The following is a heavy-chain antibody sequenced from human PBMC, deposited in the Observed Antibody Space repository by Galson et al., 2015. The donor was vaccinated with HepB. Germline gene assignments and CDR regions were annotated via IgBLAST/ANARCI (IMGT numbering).Heavy chain of an antibody. CDR3: AGPXRFLVPHDY. D-gene: IGHD3-3*01. J-gene: IGHJ4*02. CDR2: ISSSSXXI. Sequence: SXRLSCAASGLTFSDYXXXWVRQAPGKGLEWVAYISSSSXXIYYAXSVKGRFTISRDNAKKSLYLQLNTLRAEDTAVYYCAGPXRFLVPHDYWGQGTLVT. CDR1: GLTFSDYX. V-gene: IGHV3-48*04.